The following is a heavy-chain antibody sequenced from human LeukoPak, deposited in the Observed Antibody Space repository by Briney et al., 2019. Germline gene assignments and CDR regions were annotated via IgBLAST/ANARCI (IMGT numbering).Heavy chain of an antibody. CDR3: SRVAQSGPTGWFNP. V-gene: IGHV3-21*01. D-gene: IGHD1-1*01. CDR1: GFNLNSYM. J-gene: IGHJ5*02. Sequence: GGSLRLSCTASGFNLNSYMLNWVRQAPGKGLEWVSSISSTGSYIYHADSVKGRFTISRDNPGNVVYLQMDSLRAEDTAVYYCSRVAQSGPTGWFNPWGQGTLVTVSS. CDR2: ISSTGSYI.